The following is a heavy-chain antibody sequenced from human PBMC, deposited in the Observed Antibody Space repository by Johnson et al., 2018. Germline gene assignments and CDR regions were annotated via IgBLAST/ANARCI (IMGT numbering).Heavy chain of an antibody. CDR2: ISSSSSYI. J-gene: IGHJ3*02. V-gene: IGHV3-21*01. CDR3: ARSYYDSSGYELLCAFDT. CDR1: GFTFSSYS. D-gene: IGHD3-22*01. Sequence: VQLVQSGGGLVKXGGSLRLSCAASGFTFSSYSMNWVRQAPGKGLEWVSSISSSSSYIYYADSVKGRFTISRDSAKNSLSLQMYSLRAEDTAVYYCARSYYDSSGYELLCAFDTWGQGTMVTVSS.